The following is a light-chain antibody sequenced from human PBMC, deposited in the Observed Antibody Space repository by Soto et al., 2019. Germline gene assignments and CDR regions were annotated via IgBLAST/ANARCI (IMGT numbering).Light chain of an antibody. Sequence: QSVLTQPASVSGSPGQSITISCTGTSSDVGGYNYVSWYQQHPGKVPKFMIYDVSNRPSGVSTLFSGSKSGNTASLTISGLQAEDEADYYCNSYTTSNTRQIVFGTGTKVTVL. J-gene: IGLJ1*01. V-gene: IGLV2-14*01. CDR3: NSYTTSNTRQIV. CDR2: DVS. CDR1: SSDVGGYNY.